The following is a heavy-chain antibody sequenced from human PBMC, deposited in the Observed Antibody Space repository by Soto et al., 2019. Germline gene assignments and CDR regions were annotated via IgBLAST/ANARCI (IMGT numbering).Heavy chain of an antibody. CDR2: IYYSGST. D-gene: IGHD2-21*02. V-gene: IGHV4-39*01. J-gene: IGHJ5*02. CDR1: GGSISSSSYF. CDR3: ARHPSDFWFDP. Sequence: QLQLQESGPGLVKPSETLSLTCSVSGGSISSSSYFWGWIRQPPGKGLEWIGSIYYSGSTYYNPFLKTRVTVSVVTSKNQFSLMLSSVPAADTAVYYCARHPSDFWFDPWGQGTLVTVSS.